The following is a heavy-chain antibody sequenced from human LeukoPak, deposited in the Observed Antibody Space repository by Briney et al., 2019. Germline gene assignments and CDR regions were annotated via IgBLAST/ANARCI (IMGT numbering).Heavy chain of an antibody. J-gene: IGHJ1*01. CDR2: ISAYNGNT. CDR1: GYTFTSYG. CDR3: ASLVPTYYYDSSGYYPPEYFQH. D-gene: IGHD3-22*01. V-gene: IGHV1-18*01. Sequence: ASVKVSCKASGYTFTSYGISWVRQAPGQGLEWMGWISAYNGNTNYAQKLQGRVTMTTDTSTSTAYMELRSLRSDDTAVYYCASLVPTYYYDSSGYYPPEYFQHWGQGTLVTVSS.